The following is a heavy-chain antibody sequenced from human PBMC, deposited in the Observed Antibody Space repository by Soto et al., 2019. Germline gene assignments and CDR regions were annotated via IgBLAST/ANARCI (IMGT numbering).Heavy chain of an antibody. Sequence: PGGSLRLSCAASGFTFSSYSTNWVRQAPGKGLEWVSSISSSSSYIYYADSVKGRFTISRDNAKNSLYLQMNGLRAEDTAVYYCAREDDILTGYSSLDYWGQGTLVTVSS. CDR1: GFTFSSYS. V-gene: IGHV3-21*01. CDR3: AREDDILTGYSSLDY. J-gene: IGHJ4*02. CDR2: ISSSSSYI. D-gene: IGHD3-9*01.